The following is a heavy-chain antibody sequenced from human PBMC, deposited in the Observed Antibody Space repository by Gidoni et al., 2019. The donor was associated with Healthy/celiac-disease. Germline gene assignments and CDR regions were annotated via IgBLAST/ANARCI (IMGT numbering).Heavy chain of an antibody. D-gene: IGHD1-1*01. J-gene: IGHJ2*01. V-gene: IGHV6-1*01. CDR3: AKAVGPPTAYWYFDL. Sequence: QVQLQQSGPGLVKPSQTLSLACAISGDSVSSNSAAWNWIRPSPSRGLEWLGMTYYSSKWYNDYAVSVKSRITINPDTSKNQFSRQLNSVTPEDTAVYYCAKAVGPPTAYWYFDLWGRGTLVTVSS. CDR1: GDSVSSNSAA. CDR2: TYYSSKWYN.